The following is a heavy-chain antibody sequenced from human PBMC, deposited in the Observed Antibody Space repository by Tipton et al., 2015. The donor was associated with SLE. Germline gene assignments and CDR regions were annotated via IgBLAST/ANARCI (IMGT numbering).Heavy chain of an antibody. CDR2: VDPRGST. D-gene: IGHD2-2*01. Sequence: GLVKPSETLSLTCALSGDSIRNSFWSWIRQPAGKGLEWIGRVDPRGSTNYNPSLKSRVAISLDTSKNQFSLKLSSVTAADTAVYYCARALTSAQGFYFESWGQGTLVTVSS. J-gene: IGHJ4*02. V-gene: IGHV4-4*07. CDR3: ARALTSAQGFYFES. CDR1: GDSIRNSF.